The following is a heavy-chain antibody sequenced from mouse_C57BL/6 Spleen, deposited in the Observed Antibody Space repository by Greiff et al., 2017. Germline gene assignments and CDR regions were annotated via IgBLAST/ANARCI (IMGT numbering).Heavy chain of an antibody. J-gene: IGHJ1*03. CDR3: AREYGTEDWYFDV. CDR2: IDPNSGGT. D-gene: IGHD5-2*01. Sequence: QVQLQQPGAELVKPGASVKLSCKASGYTFTSYWLHWVKQRPGRGLEWIGRIDPNSGGTKYNEKFKSKATLTVDKPSSTAYMQLSSLTSEDYAVYCCAREYGTEDWYFDVWGTGTTVTVSS. V-gene: IGHV1-72*01. CDR1: GYTFTSYW.